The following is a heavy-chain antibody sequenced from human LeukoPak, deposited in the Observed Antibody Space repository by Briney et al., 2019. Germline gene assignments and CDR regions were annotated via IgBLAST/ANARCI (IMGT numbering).Heavy chain of an antibody. V-gene: IGHV1-8*01. CDR1: GYTFTSYD. D-gene: IGHD3-10*01. CDR3: ARGKAMVRGVMGSWFDP. CDR2: MNPNSGNT. J-gene: IGHJ5*02. Sequence: GASVKVSCKASGYTFTSYDFNWVRQATGQGLEWMGWMNPNSGNTGYALKFQGRVTMTRNTSISTAYMELSSLRSEDTALYYCARGKAMVRGVMGSWFDPWGQGTLVTVSS.